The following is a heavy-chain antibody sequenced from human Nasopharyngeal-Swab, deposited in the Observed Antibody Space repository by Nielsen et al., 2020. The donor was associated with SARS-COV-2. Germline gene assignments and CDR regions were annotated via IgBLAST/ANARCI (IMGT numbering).Heavy chain of an antibody. D-gene: IGHD3-22*01. CDR3: ASPQGSSGHYYMDV. J-gene: IGHJ6*03. CDR2: IYHSGST. V-gene: IGHV4-4*02. Sequence: GKGLEWIGEIYHSGSTNYNPSLKSRVTISVDKSKNQFSLKLSSVTAADTAVYYCASPQGSSGHYYMDVWGKGTTVTVSS.